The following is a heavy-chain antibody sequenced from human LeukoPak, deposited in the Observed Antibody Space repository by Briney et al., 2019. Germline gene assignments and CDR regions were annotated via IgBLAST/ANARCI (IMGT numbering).Heavy chain of an antibody. Sequence: SETLSLTCTVSGGSVSSGSYYWSWIRQPPGKGLEWIGYIYYSGSTNYNPSLKSRVTISVDTSKHQFSLKLSSVTAADTAVYYCARATRKADAFDIWGQGTMVTVSS. CDR2: IYYSGST. CDR1: GGSVSSGSYY. V-gene: IGHV4-61*01. CDR3: ARATRKADAFDI. D-gene: IGHD1-14*01. J-gene: IGHJ3*02.